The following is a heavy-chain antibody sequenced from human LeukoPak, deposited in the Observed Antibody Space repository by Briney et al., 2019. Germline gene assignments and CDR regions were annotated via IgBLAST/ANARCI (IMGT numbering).Heavy chain of an antibody. J-gene: IGHJ4*02. Sequence: ASVNVSCKASGYTFTSYGISWVRQAPGQGLEWMGWISAYSGNTNYAQKLQGRVTMTTDTSTSTAYMELRSLRSDDTAVYYCAREVAGDVDTALYYFDYWGQGTLVTVSS. CDR2: ISAYSGNT. V-gene: IGHV1-18*01. CDR3: AREVAGDVDTALYYFDY. D-gene: IGHD5-18*01. CDR1: GYTFTSYG.